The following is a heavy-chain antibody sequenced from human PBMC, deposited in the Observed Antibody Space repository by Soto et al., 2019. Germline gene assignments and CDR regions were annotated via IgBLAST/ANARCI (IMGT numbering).Heavy chain of an antibody. Sequence: GGFLRLSCAASGFTFSSYAMSWVRQAPGKGLEWVSAISGSGGSTYYADSVKGRFTISRDNSKNTLYLQMNSLRAEDTAVYYCAKDGGGLLWFGELLHYYMDVWGKGTTVTVSS. CDR1: GFTFSSYA. CDR2: ISGSGGST. V-gene: IGHV3-23*01. CDR3: AKDGGGLLWFGELLHYYMDV. J-gene: IGHJ6*03. D-gene: IGHD3-10*01.